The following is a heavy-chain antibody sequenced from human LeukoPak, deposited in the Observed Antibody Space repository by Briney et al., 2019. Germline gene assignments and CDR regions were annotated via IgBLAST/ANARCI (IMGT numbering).Heavy chain of an antibody. D-gene: IGHD6-13*01. Sequence: KPSQTLSLTCTVSGDSISSGSYYWSWIRQPAGKGLEWIGRIYTSESTNYNPSLKSRVTISVDTSKNQFSLKLSSVTAADTAVYYCARARTKQQLVPLPWYFDLWGRGTLVTVSS. CDR2: IYTSEST. CDR1: GDSISSGSYY. J-gene: IGHJ2*01. CDR3: ARARTKQQLVPLPWYFDL. V-gene: IGHV4-61*02.